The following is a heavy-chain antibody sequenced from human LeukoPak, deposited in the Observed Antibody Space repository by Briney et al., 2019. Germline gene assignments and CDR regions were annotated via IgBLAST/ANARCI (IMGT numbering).Heavy chain of an antibody. D-gene: IGHD2-15*01. CDR1: GSIFSGPH. CDR2: INPATGGT. J-gene: IGHJ4*02. V-gene: IGHV1-2*02. Sequence: ALVKLSCTPAGSIFSGPHLQWLRQAPGHEPGWMAWINPATGGTQYKKKLQGRITVTRDMSIRTTYLEVSSLTAGDTAVYYCARGWSGGNDNWGQGTLVTVSS. CDR3: ARGWSGGNDN.